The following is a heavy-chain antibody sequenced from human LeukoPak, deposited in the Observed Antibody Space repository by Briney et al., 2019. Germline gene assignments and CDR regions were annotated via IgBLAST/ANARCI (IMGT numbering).Heavy chain of an antibody. CDR2: IYYSGST. D-gene: IGHD3-9*01. CDR3: ARGLVNPFDAFDI. V-gene: IGHV4-30-4*01. Sequence: NPSETLSLTCTVSGDSISSGDYYWGWIRQPPGKGLEWIGYIYYSGSTYYNPSLKSRVTISVDTSKNQFSLKLSSVTAADTAVYYCARGLVNPFDAFDIWGQGTMVTVSS. J-gene: IGHJ3*02. CDR1: GDSISSGDYY.